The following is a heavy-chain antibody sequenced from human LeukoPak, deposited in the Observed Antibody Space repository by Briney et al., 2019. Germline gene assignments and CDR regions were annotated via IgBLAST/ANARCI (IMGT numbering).Heavy chain of an antibody. CDR1: GGSISSYY. CDR3: ARGLIGFGELYLDY. J-gene: IGHJ4*02. D-gene: IGHD3-10*01. V-gene: IGHV4-59*01. CDR2: IYYSGST. Sequence: SETLSLTCTVSGGSISSYYWSWIRQPPGKGLEWIGYIYYSGSTNYNPSLKSRATISVDTSKNQFSLKLSSVTAADTAVYYCARGLIGFGELYLDYWGQGTLVTVSS.